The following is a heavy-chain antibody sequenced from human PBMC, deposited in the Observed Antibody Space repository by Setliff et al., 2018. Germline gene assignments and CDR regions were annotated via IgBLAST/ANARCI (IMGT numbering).Heavy chain of an antibody. CDR3: ARDYYGSGNDAFDI. D-gene: IGHD3-10*01. V-gene: IGHV1-18*04. J-gene: IGHJ3*02. CDR1: GYTFTSYY. CDR2: VSAYNGNT. Sequence: ASVKVSCKASGYTFTSYYMHWVRQAPGQGLEWVGWVSAYNGNTNYAQKLQGRGTMTTDTSTSTAYMELRSLRSDDTAVYYCARDYYGSGNDAFDIWGQGTMVTVSS.